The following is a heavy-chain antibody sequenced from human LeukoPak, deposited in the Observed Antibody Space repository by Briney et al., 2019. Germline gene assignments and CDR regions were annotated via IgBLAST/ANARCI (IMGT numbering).Heavy chain of an antibody. CDR1: GFTFDDYA. V-gene: IGHV3-9*01. J-gene: IGHJ3*02. D-gene: IGHD2-21*02. CDR2: ISWNSGSI. Sequence: PGGSPRLSCAASGFTFDDYAMHWVRQAPGKGLEWVSGISWNSGSIGYADSVKGRFTISRDNAKNSLYLQMNSLRAEDTALYYCAKGVVTATPDAFDIWGQGTMVTVSS. CDR3: AKGVVTATPDAFDI.